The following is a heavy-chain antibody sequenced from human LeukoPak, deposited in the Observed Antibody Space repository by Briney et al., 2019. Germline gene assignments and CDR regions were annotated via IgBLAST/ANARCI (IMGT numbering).Heavy chain of an antibody. CDR3: ARAIRVIVVVRRYYVDY. CDR1: GGSFSGYY. CDR2: INHSGST. J-gene: IGHJ4*02. D-gene: IGHD3-22*01. Sequence: SETLSLTCAVYGGSFSGYYWSWIRQPPGKGLEWIGEINHSGSTNYNPSLKSRVTISVDTSKNQFSLKLSSVTAAATAVYYCARAIRVIVVVRRYYVDYWGQGTHVTVSS. V-gene: IGHV4-34*01.